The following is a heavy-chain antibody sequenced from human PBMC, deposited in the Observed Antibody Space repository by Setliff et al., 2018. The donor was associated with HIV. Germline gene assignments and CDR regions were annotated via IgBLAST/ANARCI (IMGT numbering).Heavy chain of an antibody. CDR3: ARDPAPSSSASYFQH. V-gene: IGHV1-46*01. D-gene: IGHD6-6*01. Sequence: RASVKVSCKASGYTFTSYYMHWVRQAPGQGLEWMGIINPSSGSTTYAHKFQGRVTMTRDTSTSTVYMELSSLRSEDTAVYYCARDPAPSSSASYFQHWGQGTPVTVSS. CDR2: INPSSGST. CDR1: GYTFTSYY. J-gene: IGHJ1*01.